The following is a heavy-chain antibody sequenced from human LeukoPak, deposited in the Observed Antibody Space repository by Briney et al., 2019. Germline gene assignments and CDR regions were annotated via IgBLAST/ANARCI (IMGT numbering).Heavy chain of an antibody. CDR3: ARNLPGLPLDY. D-gene: IGHD1-14*01. CDR1: GFTFSSYA. J-gene: IGHJ4*02. CDR2: IYSGGST. V-gene: IGHV3-53*01. Sequence: GGSLRLSCAASGFTFSSYAMSWVRQAPGKGLGWVSVIYSGGSTYYADSVKGRFTISRDNSKNTLYLQMNSLRAEDTAVYYCARNLPGLPLDYWGQGTLVTVSS.